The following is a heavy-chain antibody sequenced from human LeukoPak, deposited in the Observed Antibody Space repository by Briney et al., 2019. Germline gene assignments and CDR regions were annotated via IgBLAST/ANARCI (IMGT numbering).Heavy chain of an antibody. CDR3: ARAPLGYSSGWYSDAFDI. J-gene: IGHJ3*02. Sequence: SVKVSCKASGGTFSSYAISWVRQAPGQGLEWMGGIIPIFGTANYAQEFQGRVTITADKSTSTAYMELSSLRSEDTAVYYCARAPLGYSSGWYSDAFDIWGQGTMATVSS. V-gene: IGHV1-69*06. CDR2: IIPIFGTA. CDR1: GGTFSSYA. D-gene: IGHD6-19*01.